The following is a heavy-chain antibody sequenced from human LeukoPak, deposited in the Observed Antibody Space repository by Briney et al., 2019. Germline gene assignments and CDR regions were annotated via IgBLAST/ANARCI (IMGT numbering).Heavy chain of an antibody. CDR1: GFTFSSYA. CDR3: AKVIDFWSGPGDLDY. J-gene: IGHJ4*02. CDR2: ISGSGGST. Sequence: GGSLRLSCAASGFTFSSYAMSWVRQAPGKGLEWVSAISGSGGSTYYADSVKGRFTISRDNSKNTLYLQMNSLRAEDTAVYYCAKVIDFWSGPGDLDYWGQGTLVTVPS. V-gene: IGHV3-23*01. D-gene: IGHD3-3*01.